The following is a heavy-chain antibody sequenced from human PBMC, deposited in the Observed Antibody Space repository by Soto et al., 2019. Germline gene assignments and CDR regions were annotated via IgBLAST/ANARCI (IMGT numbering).Heavy chain of an antibody. CDR3: VRDSSGCHWYFDP. CDR2: TYYRSKWYN. D-gene: IGHD6-19*01. Sequence: QVQLQPSGPGLVKPSQTLSLICAISGDSVSSATATWSWLRQSPSRGLEWLGRTYYRSKWYNDYALSVTSRMASTADTSKNQLSLQLNSVTPEDTAVYFCVRDSSGCHWYFDPWGRGTLVTVSS. J-gene: IGHJ2*01. V-gene: IGHV6-1*01. CDR1: GDSVSSATAT.